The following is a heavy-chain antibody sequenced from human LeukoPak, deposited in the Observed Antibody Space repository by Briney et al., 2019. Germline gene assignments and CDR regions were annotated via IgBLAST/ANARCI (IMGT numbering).Heavy chain of an antibody. CDR1: GASISTYY. D-gene: IGHD2-2*01. CDR3: ARGPAPWYFDL. J-gene: IGHJ2*01. V-gene: IGHV4-59*01. Sequence: KPSPTLSLTCTVPGASISTYYWSWIRQPPGKGLEWPGYISYSGSTSYNPSLKSRVTISVDTSKNQFSLKLNSVTAAATAVYYCARGPAPWYFDLWGRGTLVTVSS. CDR2: ISYSGST.